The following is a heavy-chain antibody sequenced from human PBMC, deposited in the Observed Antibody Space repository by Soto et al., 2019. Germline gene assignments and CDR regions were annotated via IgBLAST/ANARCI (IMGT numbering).Heavy chain of an antibody. CDR2: IYYSGST. Sequence: SETLSLTCTVSGGSISSGDYYWSWIRQPPGKGLEWIGYIYYSGSTYYNPSLKSRVTISVDTSKNQFSLKLSSVTAADTAMYYCARGQLLYGWFDPWGQGTLVTVSS. D-gene: IGHD2-2*02. CDR3: ARGQLLYGWFDP. CDR1: GGSISSGDYY. J-gene: IGHJ5*02. V-gene: IGHV4-30-4*01.